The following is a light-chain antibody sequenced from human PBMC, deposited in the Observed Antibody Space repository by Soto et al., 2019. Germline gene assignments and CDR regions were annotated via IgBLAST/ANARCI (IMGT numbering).Light chain of an antibody. Sequence: IPMTQSPSSLSASVGDTVTMSCRASQVSTSYVAWYQQKPGKPPKLLIYATSNLQSGVPSRFRGSGSGTEFTLTISSLQIEDVATYYCHRYSGAPTWAFGQGTKVEI. CDR1: QVSTSY. J-gene: IGKJ1*01. CDR2: ATS. CDR3: HRYSGAPTWA. V-gene: IGKV1-27*01.